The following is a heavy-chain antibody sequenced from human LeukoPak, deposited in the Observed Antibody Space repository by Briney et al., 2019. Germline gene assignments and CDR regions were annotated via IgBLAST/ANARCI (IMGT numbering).Heavy chain of an antibody. V-gene: IGHV4-4*07. CDR1: GGSFNTYY. CDR2: IYTSGST. CDR3: ARDLWRFDP. J-gene: IGHJ5*02. Sequence: SETLSLTCTVSGGSFNTYYWSWIRQPAGKGLEWIGRIYTSGSTNYNPSLKSRVTISIDKSKNQLSLKLSSVTAADTAVYYCARDLWRFDPWGQGTLVSVSS. D-gene: IGHD2/OR15-2a*01.